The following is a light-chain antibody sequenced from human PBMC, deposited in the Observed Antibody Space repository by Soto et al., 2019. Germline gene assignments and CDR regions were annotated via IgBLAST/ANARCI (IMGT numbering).Light chain of an antibody. Sequence: EIVLTQSPGTLSLSPGERATLSCRASQTVTNNYLAWYQQKPGQAPRLLIFGASSRATDIPDRFGGSGSGTDFTLTISSLEPEDFAVYYCHQYDKSPWTFGQGTKVEIK. CDR2: GAS. CDR1: QTVTNNY. CDR3: HQYDKSPWT. V-gene: IGKV3-20*01. J-gene: IGKJ1*01.